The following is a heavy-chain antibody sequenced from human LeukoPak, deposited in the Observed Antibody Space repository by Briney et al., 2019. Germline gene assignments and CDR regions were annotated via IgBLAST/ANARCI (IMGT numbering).Heavy chain of an antibody. D-gene: IGHD5-24*01. V-gene: IGHV4-4*07. CDR2: IYTSGST. Sequence: SETLSLTCTVSGGSISSYYWSWIRQPAGKGLEWIGRIYTSGSTNYNPSLKSRVTMSVDTSKNQFSLKLSSVTAADTAVYYCASGRDGYNYGKVTHYFGYWGQGTLVTVSS. CDR1: GGSISSYY. CDR3: ASGRDGYNYGKVTHYFGY. J-gene: IGHJ4*02.